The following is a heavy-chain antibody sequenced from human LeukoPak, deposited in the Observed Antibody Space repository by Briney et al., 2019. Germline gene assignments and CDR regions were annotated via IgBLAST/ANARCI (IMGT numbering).Heavy chain of an antibody. V-gene: IGHV3-21*01. J-gene: IGHJ5*02. CDR2: ISGGSSYI. D-gene: IGHD5-24*01. CDR1: GFSFSSYS. CDR3: SRVDENGYTFA. Sequence: GGSLRLSCAASGFSFSSYSMNWVRQAPGKGLEWVSCISGGSSYIYYADSEKGGFTISRDNANNSLFLQMNSLRAEDTAVYYCSRVDENGYTFACGQGTLVTVSS.